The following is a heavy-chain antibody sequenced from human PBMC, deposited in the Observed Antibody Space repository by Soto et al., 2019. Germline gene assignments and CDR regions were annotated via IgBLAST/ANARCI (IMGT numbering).Heavy chain of an antibody. CDR3: ARRAETNGWNGFGADKYYFDF. Sequence: ASVKVSCKASGYTFTSYDIYWVRQATGQGLEWMGWMNPSTGNSRTARKFQGRVTLTSDTSLTTAHIELSSLRSEDTAVYYCARRAETNGWNGFGADKYYFDFWGQGTLVTVSS. CDR2: MNPSTGNS. CDR1: GYTFTSYD. J-gene: IGHJ4*02. V-gene: IGHV1-8*01. D-gene: IGHD1-1*01.